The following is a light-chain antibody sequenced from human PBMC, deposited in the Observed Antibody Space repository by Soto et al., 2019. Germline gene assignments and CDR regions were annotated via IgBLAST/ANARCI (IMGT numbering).Light chain of an antibody. CDR3: QQYGSTPPIT. CDR1: QSVSSSY. V-gene: IGKV3-20*01. CDR2: GAS. J-gene: IGKJ5*01. Sequence: EIVLTQSPGTLSLFPGERAAISCMASQSVSSSYLAWYQQKPGQAPRLLIYGASSRAIGITDRFSGSGCGTDFTLPTSSREPEDFAVYYCQQYGSTPPITFGQGTRLEIK.